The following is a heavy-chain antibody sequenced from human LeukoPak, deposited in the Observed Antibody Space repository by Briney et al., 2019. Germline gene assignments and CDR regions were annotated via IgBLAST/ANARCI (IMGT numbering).Heavy chain of an antibody. Sequence: SETLSLTCAVYGGSFSGYYWSWIRQPPGKGLEWIGEINHSGSTNYNPSLKSRVTISVDTSKNQFSLQLNSVTPEDTAVYYSARTRGYLDLWGRGTLVTVSS. D-gene: IGHD2-2*01. J-gene: IGHJ2*01. CDR3: ARTRGYLDL. CDR1: GGSFSGYY. CDR2: INHSGST. V-gene: IGHV4-34*01.